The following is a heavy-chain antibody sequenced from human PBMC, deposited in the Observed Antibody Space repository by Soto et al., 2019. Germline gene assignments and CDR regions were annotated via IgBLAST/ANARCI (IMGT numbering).Heavy chain of an antibody. Sequence: SETLSLTCTVSGGSISSYYWSWIRQPPGKGLEWIGYIYYSGSTNYNPSLKSRVTISVDTSKNQFSLKLSSVTAADTAVYYCAIVGIYDFWSGYYRNYYMDVWGKGTTVTVSS. CDR3: AIVGIYDFWSGYYRNYYMDV. CDR1: GGSISSYY. V-gene: IGHV4-59*01. CDR2: IYYSGST. D-gene: IGHD3-3*01. J-gene: IGHJ6*03.